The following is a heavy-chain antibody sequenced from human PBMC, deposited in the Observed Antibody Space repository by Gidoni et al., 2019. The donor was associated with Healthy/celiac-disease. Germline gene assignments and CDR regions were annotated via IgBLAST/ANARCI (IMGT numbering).Heavy chain of an antibody. J-gene: IGHJ1*01. CDR2: INHSGST. D-gene: IGHD2-15*01. CDR3: ARVGYCSGGSCSEYFQH. CDR1: GGSFSGYY. Sequence: QVQLQQWSAGLLKPSETLSITCAVYGGSFSGYYWSWIRQPPGKGREWIGEINHSGSTNYNPSRKSRVTISVDTSKNQFSLKLSSVTAADTAVYYCARVGYCSGGSCSEYFQHWGQGTLVTVSS. V-gene: IGHV4-34*01.